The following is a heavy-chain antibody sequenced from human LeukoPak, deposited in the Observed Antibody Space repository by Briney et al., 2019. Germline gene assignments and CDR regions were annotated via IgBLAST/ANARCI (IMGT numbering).Heavy chain of an antibody. CDR1: GFTFSSYG. CDR3: AKDNYYDSSGFGVYYYYYYMDV. CDR2: IRYDGSNK. Sequence: GGSLRLSCAASGFTFSSYGMHWVRQAPGKGLEWVAFIRYDGSNKYYADSVKGRFTISRDNSKNTLYLQMNSLRAEDTAVYYCAKDNYYDSSGFGVYYYYYYMDVWGKGTTVTVSS. V-gene: IGHV3-30*02. D-gene: IGHD3-22*01. J-gene: IGHJ6*03.